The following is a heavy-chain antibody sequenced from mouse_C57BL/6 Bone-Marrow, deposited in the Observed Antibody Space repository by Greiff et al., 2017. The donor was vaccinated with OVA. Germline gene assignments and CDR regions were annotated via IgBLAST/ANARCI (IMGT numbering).Heavy chain of an antibody. D-gene: IGHD2-4*01. CDR3: AKQGGNDYDVQMDY. J-gene: IGHJ4*01. CDR2: IWGGGST. V-gene: IGHV2-9*01. CDR1: GFSLTSYG. Sequence: QVQLQQSGPGLVAPSQSLSITCTVSGFSLTSYGVDWVRQPPGQGLEWLGVIWGGGSTNYNSALMSRLSISTDNSESQVFLKMNSLQTDDTAMYYWAKQGGNDYDVQMDYWGQGTTVTVSS.